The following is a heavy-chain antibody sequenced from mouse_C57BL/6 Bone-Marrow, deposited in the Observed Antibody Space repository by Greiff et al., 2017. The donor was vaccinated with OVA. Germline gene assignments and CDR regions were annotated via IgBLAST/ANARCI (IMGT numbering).Heavy chain of an antibody. CDR3: GTAQATLCFDY. CDR2: IYPGDGDT. Sequence: VQLQQSGPELVKPGASVKISCKASGYAFSSSWMNWVKQRPGKGLEWIGRIYPGDGDTNYNGKFKGKATLTADKSSSTAYMQLSSLTSEDSAVSFCGTAQATLCFDYWGQGTTLTVSS. CDR1: GYAFSSSW. D-gene: IGHD3-2*02. J-gene: IGHJ2*01. V-gene: IGHV1-82*01.